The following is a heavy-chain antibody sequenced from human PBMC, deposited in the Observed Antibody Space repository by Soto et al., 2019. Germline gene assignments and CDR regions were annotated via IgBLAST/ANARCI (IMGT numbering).Heavy chain of an antibody. J-gene: IGHJ4*02. CDR2: ILYDGRNT. D-gene: IGHD3-9*01. Sequence: GGSLRLSCAASGFTFSSYGMRWVRQAPGKGREWGAVILYDGRNTYYADSVKGRFTISRDNSKNTLYLQMISLRADDPAVYYCARGLFDWLSTFDYWGQGTPVTVSS. V-gene: IGHV3-33*01. CDR1: GFTFSSYG. CDR3: ARGLFDWLSTFDY.